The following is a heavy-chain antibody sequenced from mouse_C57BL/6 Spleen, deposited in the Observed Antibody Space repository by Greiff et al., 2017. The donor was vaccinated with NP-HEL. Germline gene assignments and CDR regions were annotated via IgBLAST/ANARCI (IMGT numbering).Heavy chain of an antibody. Sequence: VKLVESGAELARPGASVKMSCKASGYTFTSYTMHWVKQRPGQGLEWIGYINPSSGYTKYNQKFKDKATLTADKSSSTAYMQLSSLTSEDSAVYYCARSFLAMDYWGQGTSVTVSS. CDR3: ARSFLAMDY. V-gene: IGHV1-4*01. J-gene: IGHJ4*01. CDR2: INPSSGYT. CDR1: GYTFTSYT.